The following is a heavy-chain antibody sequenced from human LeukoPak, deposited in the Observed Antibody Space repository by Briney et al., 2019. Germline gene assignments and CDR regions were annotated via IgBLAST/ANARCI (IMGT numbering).Heavy chain of an antibody. J-gene: IGHJ3*02. V-gene: IGHV3-30-3*01. CDR1: GFTFSSYA. D-gene: IGHD3-22*01. CDR2: ISYDGSNK. Sequence: PGRSLRLSCAASGFTFSSYAMHWVRQAPGKGLEWVAVISYDGSNKYYADSVKGRFTISRDNSKNTLYLQMNSLRAEDTAVYYCARPSAEYYHDSSGYVSGAFDIWGQGTMVTVSS. CDR3: ARPSAEYYHDSSGYVSGAFDI.